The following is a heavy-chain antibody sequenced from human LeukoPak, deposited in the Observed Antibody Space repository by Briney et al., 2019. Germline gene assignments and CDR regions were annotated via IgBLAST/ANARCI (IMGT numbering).Heavy chain of an antibody. V-gene: IGHV3-23*01. CDR1: GFTFSSYG. J-gene: IGHJ4*02. CDR2: ISGSGDST. Sequence: PGGSLRLSCAASGFTFSSYGMNWVRQAPGKGLEWVSSISGSGDSTDYADSVKGRFTISRDNSKNSLYLQMSSLTAADTAVYYCAKDRSIGTYYTFDHWGQGTLVTVSS. D-gene: IGHD1-26*01. CDR3: AKDRSIGTYYTFDH.